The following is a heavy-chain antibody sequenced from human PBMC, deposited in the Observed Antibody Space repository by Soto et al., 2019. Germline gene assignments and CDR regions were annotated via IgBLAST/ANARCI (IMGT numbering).Heavy chain of an antibody. V-gene: IGHV4-39*01. Sequence: SETLSLTCTVSGGSISSSSYYWGWIRQPPGKGLEWIGRIYYSGSTYYNPSLKSRVTISVDTSKNQFSLKLSSVTAADTAVYYCARTYYDVSGYFDLWGRGTLVT. CDR3: ARTYYDVSGYFDL. J-gene: IGHJ2*01. CDR1: GGSISSSSYY. D-gene: IGHD3-22*01. CDR2: IYYSGST.